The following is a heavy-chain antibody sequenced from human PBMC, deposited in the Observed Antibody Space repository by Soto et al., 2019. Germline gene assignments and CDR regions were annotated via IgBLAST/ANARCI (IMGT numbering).Heavy chain of an antibody. Sequence: ASVRGSCKGSGDRVTSYGISLVRQAPGQGLEWLGWLSAYDDNTKYAQTLQGRVSMSTDTSTNTAYMELRSLRSDDTAMYYCARGGYYDSSGSRNYHYYGMNVWG. CDR3: ARGGYYDSSGSRNYHYYGMNV. CDR1: GDRVTSYG. D-gene: IGHD3-22*01. CDR2: LSAYDDNT. V-gene: IGHV1-18*01. J-gene: IGHJ6*02.